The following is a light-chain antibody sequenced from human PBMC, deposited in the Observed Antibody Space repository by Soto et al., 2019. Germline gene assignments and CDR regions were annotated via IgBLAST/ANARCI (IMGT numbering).Light chain of an antibody. J-gene: IGLJ1*01. CDR2: EVS. CDR1: SDDVGALNY. CDR3: TSYASSVNYV. Sequence: QSALTQPASVSGSPGQSITISCTGTSDDVGALNYVSWYQQHPGKAPKLMIFEVSRRPSGVSNRFSGSKSGNTASLTISGLQAEDEAGYYCTSYASSVNYVFGTGTKLTVL. V-gene: IGLV2-14*01.